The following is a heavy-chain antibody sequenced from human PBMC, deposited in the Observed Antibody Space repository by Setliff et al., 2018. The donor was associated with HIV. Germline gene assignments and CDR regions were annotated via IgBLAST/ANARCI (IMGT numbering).Heavy chain of an antibody. CDR2: IFLEGGGT. D-gene: IGHD7-27*01. V-gene: IGHV3-9*01. J-gene: IGHJ3*02. Sequence: PGGSLRLSCVASGFTVHNYAAHWVRQIPGKGLEWVSGIFLEGGGTDYADSVKGRFTTSRDNAKNSLYLQMDSLRVDDTAMYFCTRDLGSWGWTLNEDPFTIWGQGTMVTVSS. CDR3: TRDLGSWGWTLNEDPFTI. CDR1: GFTVHNYA.